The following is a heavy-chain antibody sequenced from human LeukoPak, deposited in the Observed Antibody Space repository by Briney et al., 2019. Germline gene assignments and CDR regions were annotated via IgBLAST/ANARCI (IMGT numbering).Heavy chain of an antibody. CDR3: ARALSSKDYYYMDV. V-gene: IGHV4-59*01. Sequence: SETLSLTCNVSGASLSSYFWSWIRQPPGKGLEWIGYIYYDGYPNYSPSLRSRITISVEKSKSQFSLKLSSVTAADTAVYYCARALSSKDYYYMDVWGKGTTVTVSS. CDR2: IYYDGYP. CDR1: GASLSSYF. J-gene: IGHJ6*03.